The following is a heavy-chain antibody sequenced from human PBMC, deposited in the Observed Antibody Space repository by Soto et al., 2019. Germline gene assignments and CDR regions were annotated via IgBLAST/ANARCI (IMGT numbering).Heavy chain of an antibody. CDR3: AKSNVAGRPGAFDY. CDR2: IDGGGGST. Sequence: EVQLLESGGGLVQPGGSLRLSCAASGFTFSSYVMSWVRQAPGEGLEWVSAIDGGGGSTNYADSLKGRFTISRDNSKTTLYLQMNSLRAEDTAVYYCAKSNVAGRPGAFDYWGQGTLVIVSS. D-gene: IGHD6-6*01. J-gene: IGHJ4*02. V-gene: IGHV3-23*01. CDR1: GFTFSSYV.